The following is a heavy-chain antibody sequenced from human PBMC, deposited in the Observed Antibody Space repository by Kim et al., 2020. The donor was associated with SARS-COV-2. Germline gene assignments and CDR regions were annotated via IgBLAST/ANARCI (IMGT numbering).Heavy chain of an antibody. D-gene: IGHD3-16*02. CDR2: GCT. Sequence: GCTTTHPPLMSRVTISLDTSKNQFSLKLTSVTAADTAGYYCARDHRIFDYWGQGTLVTISS. J-gene: IGHJ4*02. CDR3: ARDHRIFDY. V-gene: IGHV4-59*01.